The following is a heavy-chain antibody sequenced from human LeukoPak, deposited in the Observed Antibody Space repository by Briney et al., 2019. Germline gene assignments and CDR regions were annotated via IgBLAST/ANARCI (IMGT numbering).Heavy chain of an antibody. CDR3: ARRHPINSYGSPDAFDI. CDR1: GGTFSSYA. V-gene: IGHV1-69*13. D-gene: IGHD5-18*01. Sequence: SVKVSCKSSGGTFSSYAISWVRQAPGQGLEWMGGIIPIFGTANYAQKFQGRVTITADESTSTAYMELSSLRSEDTAVYYCARRHPINSYGSPDAFDIWGQGTMVTVSS. CDR2: IIPIFGTA. J-gene: IGHJ3*02.